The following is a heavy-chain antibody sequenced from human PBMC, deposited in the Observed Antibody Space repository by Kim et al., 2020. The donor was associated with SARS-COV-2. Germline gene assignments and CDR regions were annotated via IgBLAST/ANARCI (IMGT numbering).Heavy chain of an antibody. J-gene: IGHJ4*01. D-gene: IGHD4-17*01. CDR1: GGSFSSGGSY. CDR3: ASRVKKYDDYGLDYFD. Sequence: SETLSLTCTVSGGSFSSGGSYWSWIRLHPGKGLEWIGYIDYSGSTYYNPSLKSRVTISVDTSKNQFSLKLSSVTAADTAVYYCASRVKKYDDYGLDYFD. CDR2: IDYSGST. V-gene: IGHV4-31*03.